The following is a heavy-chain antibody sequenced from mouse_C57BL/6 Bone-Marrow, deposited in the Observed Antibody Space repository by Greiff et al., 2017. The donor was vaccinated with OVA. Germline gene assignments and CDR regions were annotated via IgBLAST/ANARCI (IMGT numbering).Heavy chain of an antibody. J-gene: IGHJ2*01. D-gene: IGHD1-1*01. CDR3: ARSGIDY. CDR2: IDPSDSYT. Sequence: QVQLQQPGAELVKPWASVRLSCKASGYTFTSYWIQWVKQRPGQDLEWIGEIDPSDSYTNYNQKFKGKATLTVDTSSSTAYMQLSSLTSEDSAVYYCARSGIDYWGQGTTLTVSS. CDR1: GYTFTSYW. V-gene: IGHV1-50*01.